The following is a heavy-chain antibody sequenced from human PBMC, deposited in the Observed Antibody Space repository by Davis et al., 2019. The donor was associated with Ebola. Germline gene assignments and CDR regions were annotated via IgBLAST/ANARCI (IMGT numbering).Heavy chain of an antibody. CDR3: ARPLWSNYYYYGMDV. J-gene: IGHJ6*02. CDR2: IYPGDSDT. D-gene: IGHD3-10*01. Sequence: KVSCKGSGYSFTSYWIGWVRQMPGKGLEWMGIIYPGDSDTRYSPSFQGQVTISADKSISTAYLQWSSLKASDTAMYYCARPLWSNYYYYGMDVWGQGTTVTVSS. CDR1: GYSFTSYW. V-gene: IGHV5-51*01.